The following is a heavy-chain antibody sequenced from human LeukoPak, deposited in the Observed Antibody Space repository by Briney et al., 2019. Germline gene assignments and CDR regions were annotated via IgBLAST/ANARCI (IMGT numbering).Heavy chain of an antibody. D-gene: IGHD6-13*01. Sequence: GRSLRLSGAASGFTFDDYAMHWVRQAPGKGLEWVSGISWNSGSIGYADSVKGRITISRDNAKNSLYLQMNSLRAEDTALYYCAKDRSSSWYFKGYFDYWGQGTLVTVSS. CDR2: ISWNSGSI. J-gene: IGHJ4*02. CDR1: GFTFDDYA. V-gene: IGHV3-9*01. CDR3: AKDRSSSWYFKGYFDY.